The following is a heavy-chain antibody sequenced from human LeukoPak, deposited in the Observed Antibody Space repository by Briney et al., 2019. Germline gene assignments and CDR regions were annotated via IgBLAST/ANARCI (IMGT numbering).Heavy chain of an antibody. D-gene: IGHD5-18*01. J-gene: IGHJ4*02. CDR2: IKQDGSDK. Sequence: PAGSLRLSCAASGFTFSSYGMHWVRQAPGKGLEWVANIKQDGSDKYNVDSVKGRFTISRDNAKNSLYLQMNSLRAEDTAVYYCAKDWRGYSYGYFDYWGQGTLVTVSS. CDR3: AKDWRGYSYGYFDY. V-gene: IGHV3-7*01. CDR1: GFTFSSYG.